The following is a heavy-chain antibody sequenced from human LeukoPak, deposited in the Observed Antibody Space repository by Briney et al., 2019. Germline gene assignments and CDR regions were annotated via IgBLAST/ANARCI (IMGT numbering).Heavy chain of an antibody. CDR3: ARVRGSSLDY. CDR2: IYHSGST. V-gene: IGHV4-30-2*01. Sequence: PSETLSLTCAVYGGSFSGYYWSWIRQPPGKGLEWIGYIYHSGSTYYNPSLKSRVTISVDRSKNQFSLKLSSVTAADTAVYYCARVRGSSLDYWGQGTLVTVSS. D-gene: IGHD2-15*01. CDR1: GGSFSGYY. J-gene: IGHJ4*02.